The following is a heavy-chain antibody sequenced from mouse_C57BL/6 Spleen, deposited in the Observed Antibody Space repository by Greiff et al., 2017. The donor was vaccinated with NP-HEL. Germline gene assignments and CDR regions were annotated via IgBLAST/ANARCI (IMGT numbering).Heavy chain of an antibody. J-gene: IGHJ4*01. CDR2: INPSSGYT. CDR1: GYTFTSYW. Sequence: QVQLKQSGAELAKPGASVKLSCKASGYTFTSYWMHWVKQRPGQGLEWIGYINPSSGYTKYNQKFKDKATLTADESSSTAYMQLSSLTYEDSAVYYCARSIYYYGSSQYYYAMDYWGQGTSVTVSS. D-gene: IGHD1-1*01. CDR3: ARSIYYYGSSQYYYAMDY. V-gene: IGHV1-7*01.